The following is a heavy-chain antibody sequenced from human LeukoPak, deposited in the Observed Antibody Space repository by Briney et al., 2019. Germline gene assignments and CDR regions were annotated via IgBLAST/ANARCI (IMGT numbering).Heavy chain of an antibody. Sequence: SETLSLTCTVSGDSFSSYYWSWIRQHPGKGLEWIGYIYYSGSTYYNPSLKSRVTISVDTSKNQFSLKLSSVTAADTAVYYCARVGMGETTVTTSGYWGQGTLVTVSS. D-gene: IGHD4-17*01. CDR3: ARVGMGETTVTTSGY. CDR2: IYYSGST. V-gene: IGHV4-59*06. J-gene: IGHJ4*02. CDR1: GDSFSSYY.